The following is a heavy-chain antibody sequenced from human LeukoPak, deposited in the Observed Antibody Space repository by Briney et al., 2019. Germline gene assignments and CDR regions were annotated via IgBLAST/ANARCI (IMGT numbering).Heavy chain of an antibody. V-gene: IGHV3-7*03. Sequence: GGSLRLSCAASGFTFSSYWMSWVRQAPGKGLEWVANIKQDGSAKYYVDSVKGRFTISRDNAKNSLYLQVDSLRAEDTAVYYCARHRCSNCGDYFDYWGQGNLVTVSS. D-gene: IGHD4-17*01. CDR1: GFTFSSYW. J-gene: IGHJ4*02. CDR3: ARHRCSNCGDYFDY. CDR2: IKQDGSAK.